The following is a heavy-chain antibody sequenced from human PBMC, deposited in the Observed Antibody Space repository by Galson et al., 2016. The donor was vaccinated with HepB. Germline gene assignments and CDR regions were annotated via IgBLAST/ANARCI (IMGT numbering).Heavy chain of an antibody. CDR2: INPNSGGT. CDR3: ARGPDSGYDSRFPFDY. V-gene: IGHV1-2*02. J-gene: IGHJ4*02. CDR1: GYSFTGYY. D-gene: IGHD5-12*01. Sequence: SVKVSCKASGYSFTGYYMNWVRQAPGQGLEWMGWINPNSGGTNYAQKFQGRVTMTRDTSISAAYMELSSLRSDDTAVYYCARGPDSGYDSRFPFDYWGQGALVTVSS.